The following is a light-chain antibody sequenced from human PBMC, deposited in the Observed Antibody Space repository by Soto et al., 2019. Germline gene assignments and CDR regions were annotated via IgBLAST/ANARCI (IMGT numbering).Light chain of an antibody. J-gene: IGLJ1*01. CDR2: DVS. CDR3: SSYTSSGTYV. V-gene: IGLV2-14*01. Sequence: QSALTQPASVSGSPGQSITIPCSGTSSDVGSYNYVSWYQQHPGKAPKLMVYDVSNRPSGVSNRFSGSKSGNTASLTISGLQAEDEADYYCSSYTSSGTYVFGTGTKVTV. CDR1: SSDVGSYNY.